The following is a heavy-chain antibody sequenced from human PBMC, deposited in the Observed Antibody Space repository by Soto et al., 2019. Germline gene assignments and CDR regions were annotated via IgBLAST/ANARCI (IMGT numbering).Heavy chain of an antibody. CDR3: ARQIGRGSWSLDH. CDR2: IYYTGST. Sequence: QLQLQESGPGLVKPAETLSLTCTVSGGSISSSDYWWGWIRQPPGKGLEWIGSIYYTGSTYYYPSAKSRVTISVDTSKNQFSLRLTSVTAADTAVYYCARQIGRGSWSLDHWGQGTLVTVSS. J-gene: IGHJ4*02. V-gene: IGHV4-39*01. CDR1: GGSISSSDYW. D-gene: IGHD6-13*01.